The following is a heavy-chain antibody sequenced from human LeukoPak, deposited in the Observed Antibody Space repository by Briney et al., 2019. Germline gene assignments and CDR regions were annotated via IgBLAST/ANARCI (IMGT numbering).Heavy chain of an antibody. J-gene: IGHJ5*02. CDR2: IYPGDSDT. V-gene: IGHV5-51*01. CDR3: ARRGNYWFDP. Sequence: GESLKISCKGSGYSFTNYWIGWVRQMPGKGLEWMGIIYPGDSDTRYSPSFQGQVTISADTSISTAYLQWTSLKASDTAIYYCARRGNYWFDPWGQGTLVTVSS. D-gene: IGHD1-7*01. CDR1: GYSFTNYW.